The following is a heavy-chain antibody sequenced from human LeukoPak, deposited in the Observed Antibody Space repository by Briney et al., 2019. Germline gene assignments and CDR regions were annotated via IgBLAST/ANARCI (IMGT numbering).Heavy chain of an antibody. Sequence: TGGSLRLSCAASGFTFSDYYMSWIRQAPGKGLEWVSYISSSGSTIYYADSVKGRFTISRDNSKNTLYLQMNSLRAEDTAVYYCAKVKAAAVVFGYWGQGTLVTVSS. J-gene: IGHJ4*02. V-gene: IGHV3-11*01. CDR1: GFTFSDYY. CDR2: ISSSGSTI. D-gene: IGHD6-13*01. CDR3: AKVKAAAVVFGY.